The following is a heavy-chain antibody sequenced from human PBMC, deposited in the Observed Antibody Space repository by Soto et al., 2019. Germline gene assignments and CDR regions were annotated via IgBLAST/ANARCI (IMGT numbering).Heavy chain of an antibody. CDR1: GFTFSNAW. Sequence: GGSLSLSFPSSGFTFSNAWRNWFLKAPGRGLEGVGRIKSKADGGTTDYAAPVKGRFTISRDDSKNTLYLQMNSLKTEDTAVYYCTTAFPIVVVVAASLWGQGTLVTVS. CDR3: TTAFPIVVVVAASL. D-gene: IGHD2-15*01. V-gene: IGHV3-15*07. CDR2: IKSKADGGTT. J-gene: IGHJ4*02.